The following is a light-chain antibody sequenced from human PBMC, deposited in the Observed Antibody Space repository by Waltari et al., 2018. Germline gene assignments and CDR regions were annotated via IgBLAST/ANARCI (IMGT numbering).Light chain of an antibody. V-gene: IGLV2-14*03. CDR1: SSDIDGYNS. CDR2: DVS. Sequence: QSALTQPASVSGSPGQSITISCTGTSSDIDGYNSLSWYQQHPGKAPKRLIYDVSHRPSGVSNRFSGSKSDNTASLTISGLQAEDEADYYCSSYTRRTTYVFGTGTKVTVL. CDR3: SSYTRRTTYV. J-gene: IGLJ1*01.